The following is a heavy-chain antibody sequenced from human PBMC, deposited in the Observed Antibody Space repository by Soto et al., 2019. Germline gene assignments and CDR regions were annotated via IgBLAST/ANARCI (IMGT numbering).Heavy chain of an antibody. CDR3: AKNLRFLEGFDY. CDR2: ISYDGSNK. Sequence: GGSLRLSCAASGFTFSSYGMHWVRQAPGKGLEWVAVISYDGSNKYYADSVKGRFTISRDNSKNTLYLQMNSLRAEDTAVYYCAKNLRFLEGFDYWGQGTLVTVSS. CDR1: GFTFSSYG. D-gene: IGHD3-3*01. V-gene: IGHV3-30*18. J-gene: IGHJ4*02.